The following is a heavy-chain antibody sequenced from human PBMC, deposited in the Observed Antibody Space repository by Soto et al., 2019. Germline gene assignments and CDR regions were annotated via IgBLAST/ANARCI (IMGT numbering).Heavy chain of an antibody. J-gene: IGHJ4*02. D-gene: IGHD1-26*01. CDR2: ISGSGGST. V-gene: IGHV3-23*01. CDR3: AKVLASYYQSAVY. CDR1: GFTFDSYP. Sequence: EVQLLDSGGGLVQPGGSLRLSCAASGFTFDSYPMSWARQAPGKGLEWVSTISGSGGSTHYADSVKGRFTISRDNSKNTLYLQMYSLRAADTAIYYCAKVLASYYQSAVYWGQGTLVTVSS.